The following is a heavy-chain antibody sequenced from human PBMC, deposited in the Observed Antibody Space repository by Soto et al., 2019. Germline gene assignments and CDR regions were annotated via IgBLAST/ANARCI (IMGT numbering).Heavy chain of an antibody. D-gene: IGHD3-9*01. CDR1: GYTFTSYA. V-gene: IGHV1-3*01. J-gene: IGHJ6*02. CDR3: ARAPVGRYFDWLGYYYYYGMDV. Sequence: ASVKVSCKASGYTFTSYAMHWVRQAPGQRLEWMGWINAGNGNTKYSQKFQGRVTITRDTSASTAYMELSSLRSEDTAVYYCARAPVGRYFDWLGYYYYYGMDVWGQGTTVTVSS. CDR2: INAGNGNT.